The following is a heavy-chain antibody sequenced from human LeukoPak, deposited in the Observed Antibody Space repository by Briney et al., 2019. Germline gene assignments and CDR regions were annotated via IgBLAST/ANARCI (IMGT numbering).Heavy chain of an antibody. CDR1: GASISSCS. Sequence: SETLSLTCTVSGASISSCSWSWIRQPPGKGLEWIAYIYYSGSTNYNPSLRSRGNISVVTSKNQFSLKLSSVTAADTAVYSCATAGAFSGNYADTFNIWGQGTMVTVSS. V-gene: IGHV4-59*01. CDR2: IYYSGST. CDR3: ATAGAFSGNYADTFNI. J-gene: IGHJ3*02. D-gene: IGHD1-26*01.